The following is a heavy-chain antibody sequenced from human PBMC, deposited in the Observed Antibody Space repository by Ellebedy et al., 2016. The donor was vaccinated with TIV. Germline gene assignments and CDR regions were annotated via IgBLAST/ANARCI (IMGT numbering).Heavy chain of an antibody. V-gene: IGHV3-21*06. D-gene: IGHD2/OR15-2a*01. Sequence: PGGSLRLSCEASGFSFSSFSMNWLRQAPGKGLEWVSSISVGSTTVLYADSVKGRFTISRDSAKNSVYLQMDSLRPEDMGVYYCARLSQPSPHFDYWGPGTLVTVSS. CDR1: GFSFSSFS. CDR2: ISVGSTTV. CDR3: ARLSQPSPHFDY. J-gene: IGHJ4*02.